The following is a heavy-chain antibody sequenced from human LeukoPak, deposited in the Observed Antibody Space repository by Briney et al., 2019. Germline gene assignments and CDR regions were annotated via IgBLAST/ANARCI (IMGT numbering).Heavy chain of an antibody. V-gene: IGHV3-23*01. D-gene: IGHD4-23*01. CDR2: THTSGGRT. Sequence: GESLTLSCAPSAFTFCTYGMSWVRQAPGKGMEWVSSTHTSGGRTYYADSVKGPFTISRDNSTNRLYLQMSTERPTDASLSYCVKRSDYGGDCKYHHVWGGGTLVGVSS. CDR3: VKRSDYGGDCKYHHV. J-gene: IGHJ4*02. CDR1: AFTFCTYG.